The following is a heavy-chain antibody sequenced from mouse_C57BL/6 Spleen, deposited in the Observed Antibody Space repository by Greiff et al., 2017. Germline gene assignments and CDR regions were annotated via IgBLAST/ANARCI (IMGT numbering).Heavy chain of an antibody. D-gene: IGHD1-1*01. CDR2: IWSGGSS. CDR3: ARDPQYYGSAYAMDY. V-gene: IGHV2-2*02. CDR1: GFSLTSYG. J-gene: IGHJ4*01. Sequence: QVQLKQSGPGLVQPSQSLSITCTVSGFSLTSYGVHWVRQSPGKGLEWLGVIWSGGSSDYNAAFISRLFISKDNSKIYIFYKKNRLQANETAMYYGARDPQYYGSAYAMDYWGQGTTVTVSS.